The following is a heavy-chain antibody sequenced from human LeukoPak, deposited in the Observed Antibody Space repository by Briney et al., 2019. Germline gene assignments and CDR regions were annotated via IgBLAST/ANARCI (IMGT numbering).Heavy chain of an antibody. Sequence: GGSLRLSCAASGFTFDDYAMHWVRQAPGKGLEWVSGISWNSGSIGYADSVKGRFTISRDNAKNSLYLQMNSLRAEDTAVYYCAREGRYGSGSYYNREFDYWGQGTLVTVSS. V-gene: IGHV3-9*01. J-gene: IGHJ4*02. CDR2: ISWNSGSI. CDR3: AREGRYGSGSYYNREFDY. D-gene: IGHD3-10*01. CDR1: GFTFDDYA.